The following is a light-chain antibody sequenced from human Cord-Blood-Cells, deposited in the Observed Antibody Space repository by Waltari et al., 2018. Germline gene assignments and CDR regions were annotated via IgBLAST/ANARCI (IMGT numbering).Light chain of an antibody. CDR1: SSDVGVYNY. V-gene: IGLV2-14*01. Sequence: QSALTQPASVSGSPGQSIPISSTGTSSDVGVYNYVSWYQQPPGKAPKLMIYCASKRPSGVSHRFSGSKSGNTASLTISGLQAEDEADYYCSSYTSSSTYVFGTGTKVTVL. CDR2: CAS. J-gene: IGLJ1*01. CDR3: SSYTSSSTYV.